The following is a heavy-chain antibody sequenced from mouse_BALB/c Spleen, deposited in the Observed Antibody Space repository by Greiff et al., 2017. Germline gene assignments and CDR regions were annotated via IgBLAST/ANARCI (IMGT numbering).Heavy chain of an antibody. V-gene: IGHV1S81*02. Sequence: VQLQQPGAELVKPGASVKLSCKASGYTFTSYYMYWVKQRPGQGLEWIGGINLSNGGTNFNEKFKSKATLTVDKSSSTAYMQLSSLTSEDSAVYYCTRSDYYGSSSYYAMDYWGQGTSVTVSS. CDR1: GYTFTSYY. D-gene: IGHD1-1*01. CDR2: INLSNGGT. CDR3: TRSDYYGSSSYYAMDY. J-gene: IGHJ4*01.